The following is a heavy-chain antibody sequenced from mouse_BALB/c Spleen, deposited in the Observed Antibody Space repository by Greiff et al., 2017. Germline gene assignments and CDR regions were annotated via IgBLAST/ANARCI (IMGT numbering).Heavy chain of an antibody. CDR1: GFTFSDYY. J-gene: IGHJ4*01. CDR3: ARNYRSYYYAMDY. Sequence: EVNLVESGGGLVKPGGSLKLSCAASGFTFSDYYMYWVRQTPEKRLEWVATISDGGSYTYYPDSVKGRFTISRDNAKNNLYLQMSSLKSEDTAMYYCARNYRSYYYAMDYWGQGTSVTVSS. D-gene: IGHD2-14*01. CDR2: ISDGGSYT. V-gene: IGHV5-4*02.